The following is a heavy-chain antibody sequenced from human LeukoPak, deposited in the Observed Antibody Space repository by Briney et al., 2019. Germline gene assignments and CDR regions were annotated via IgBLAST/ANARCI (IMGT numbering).Heavy chain of an antibody. CDR2: ISAYNGNT. Sequence: GASVKVSCKASGYTFTSYGISWVRQAPGQGLEWMGWISAYNGNTNYAQKLQGRVTMTTDTSTSTAYMELRSLRSDDTAVYYCARARRGTMIVVVDFDYWGQGTLVTVSS. V-gene: IGHV1-18*01. CDR3: ARARRGTMIVVVDFDY. D-gene: IGHD3-22*01. J-gene: IGHJ4*02. CDR1: GYTFTSYG.